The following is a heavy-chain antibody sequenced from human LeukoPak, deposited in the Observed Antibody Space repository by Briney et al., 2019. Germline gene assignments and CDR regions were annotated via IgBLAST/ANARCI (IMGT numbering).Heavy chain of an antibody. CDR2: IYPGDSDT. CDR1: GHSFTNYW. CDR3: ARHPGFSSGWYPDY. Sequence: GESLKISCKGSGHSFTNYWIAWVRQMPEKGLEWMGIIYPGDSDTRYSPSFQGQVTISADKSTNTAYLQWSSLKASDTAMYYCARHPGFSSGWYPDYWGQGTLVTVSS. J-gene: IGHJ4*02. V-gene: IGHV5-51*01. D-gene: IGHD6-19*01.